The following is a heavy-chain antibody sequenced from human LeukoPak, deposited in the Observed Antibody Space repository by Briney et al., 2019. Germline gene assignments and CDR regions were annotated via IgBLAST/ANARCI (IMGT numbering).Heavy chain of an antibody. CDR3: AKGGPYDILTGPNNWFDP. Sequence: PGRSLRLSCAASGFTFDDYAMHWVRQAPGEGLEWVSDISWNSGSIGYADSVKGRFTISRDNAKNSLYLQMNSLRAEDTALYYCAKGGPYDILTGPNNWFDPWGQGTLVTVSS. J-gene: IGHJ5*02. CDR1: GFTFDDYA. D-gene: IGHD3-9*01. CDR2: ISWNSGSI. V-gene: IGHV3-9*01.